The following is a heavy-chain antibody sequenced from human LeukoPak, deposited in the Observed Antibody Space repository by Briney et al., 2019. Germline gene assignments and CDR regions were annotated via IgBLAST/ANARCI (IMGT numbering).Heavy chain of an antibody. CDR2: ISSSSSNI. CDR1: GFTFSNYA. V-gene: IGHV3-48*01. Sequence: GGSLRLSCAASGFTFSNYAMSWVRQDPGKGLEGVSYISSSSSNIYYADSVKGRFTISRDNAKNSLYLQMNSLRAEDTAVYYCARDYGDYGDYWGQGTLVTVSS. J-gene: IGHJ4*02. D-gene: IGHD4-17*01. CDR3: ARDYGDYGDY.